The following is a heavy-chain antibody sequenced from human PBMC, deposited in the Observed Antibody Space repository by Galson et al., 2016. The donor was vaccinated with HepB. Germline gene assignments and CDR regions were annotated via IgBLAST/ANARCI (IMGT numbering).Heavy chain of an antibody. CDR1: GDSISSGSYY. CDR3: ARSVTIFGVVGHYFHY. CDR2: INTGGNT. Sequence: TLSLTCTVSGDSISSGSYYWSWIRQPAGKGLEWIGRINTGGNTNYNPSLKSRVIISLDASKNQFSLKLRSATAADTAVYYCARSVTIFGVVGHYFHYWGQGTLVTVSS. J-gene: IGHJ4*02. V-gene: IGHV4-61*02. D-gene: IGHD3-3*01.